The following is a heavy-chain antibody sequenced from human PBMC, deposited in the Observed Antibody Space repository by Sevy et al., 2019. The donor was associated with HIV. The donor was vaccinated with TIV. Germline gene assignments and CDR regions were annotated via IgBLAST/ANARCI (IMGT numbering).Heavy chain of an antibody. CDR1: GYSFTSYW. Sequence: GESLKISCKGSGYSFTSYWIGWVRQMPGKGLEWMGIIYPGDSDTRYSPSFQGQVTISADKSISTAYLQWSSLMASDTAMYYCARQALVGGPRGWFDPWGQGTLVTVSS. CDR3: ARQALVGGPRGWFDP. D-gene: IGHD1-26*01. V-gene: IGHV5-51*01. CDR2: IYPGDSDT. J-gene: IGHJ5*02.